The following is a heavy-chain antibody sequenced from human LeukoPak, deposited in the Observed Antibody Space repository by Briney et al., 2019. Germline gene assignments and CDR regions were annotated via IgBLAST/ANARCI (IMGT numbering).Heavy chain of an antibody. D-gene: IGHD1-26*01. J-gene: IGHJ5*02. CDR2: INHSGST. CDR3: ARSSPWDNWFDP. Sequence: SETLSLTCAVYGGSFSGYYRSWIRQPPGKGLEWIGEINHSGSTNYNPSLKSRVTISVDTSKNQFSLKLSSVTAADTAVYYCARSSPWDNWFDPWGQGTLVTVSS. V-gene: IGHV4-34*01. CDR1: GGSFSGYY.